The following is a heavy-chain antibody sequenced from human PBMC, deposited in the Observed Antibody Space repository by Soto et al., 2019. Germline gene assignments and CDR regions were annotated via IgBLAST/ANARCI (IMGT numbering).Heavy chain of an antibody. Sequence: SETLSLTCTVSGGSISSYYWSWIRQPPGKGLEWIGYIYYSGSTNYNPSLKSRVTISVDTSKNQFSLKLSSVTAADTAVYYCARTPRYCSSTSCYVENWFDPWGQGTLVTVSS. D-gene: IGHD2-2*01. J-gene: IGHJ5*02. CDR2: IYYSGST. CDR3: ARTPRYCSSTSCYVENWFDP. V-gene: IGHV4-59*01. CDR1: GGSISSYY.